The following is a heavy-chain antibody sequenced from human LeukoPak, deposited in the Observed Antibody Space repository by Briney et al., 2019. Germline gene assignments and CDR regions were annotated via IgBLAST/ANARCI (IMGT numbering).Heavy chain of an antibody. J-gene: IGHJ3*02. CDR1: GYTFSGYD. CDR2: INPNSGGT. Sequence: ASVKVSCKASGYTFSGYDMHWVLQAPGQGLEWMGWINPNSGGTDSAQKFQDRVTMARDTSIPTAYMPLSRLISDDTAVYYCARSRDDAFDIWGQGTMVTVSS. CDR3: ARSRDDAFDI. V-gene: IGHV1-2*02.